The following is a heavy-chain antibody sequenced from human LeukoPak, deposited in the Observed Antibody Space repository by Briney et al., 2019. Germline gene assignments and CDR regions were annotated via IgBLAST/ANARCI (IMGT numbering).Heavy chain of an antibody. CDR3: AKGNSSSWYRRYYFDY. V-gene: IGHV3-66*01. CDR1: GFTVSSNY. D-gene: IGHD6-13*01. J-gene: IGHJ4*02. CDR2: IYSGGST. Sequence: GGSLRLSCAASGFTVSSNYMSWVRQAPGKGLEWVSVIYSGGSTYYADSVKGRFTISRDNSKNTLYLQMNSLRAEDTAVYYCAKGNSSSWYRRYYFDYWGQGTLVTVSS.